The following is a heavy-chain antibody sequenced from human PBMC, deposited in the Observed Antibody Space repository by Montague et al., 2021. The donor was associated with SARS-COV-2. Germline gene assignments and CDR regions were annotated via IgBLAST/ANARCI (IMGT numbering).Heavy chain of an antibody. CDR3: ARISAWYSSGWSAFDY. J-gene: IGHJ4*02. D-gene: IGHD6-19*01. V-gene: IGHV2-70*01. CDR2: IDWYDDK. CDR1: GFSLSTSGMC. Sequence: PALVTPTQTLTLTCTFSGFSLSTSGMCVSWIRQPPGKALEWLALIDWYDDKYYSTSLKTRLTISKDTSKNQVVLTMTNMDPVDTATYYCARISAWYSSGWSAFDYWGQGTLVTVCS.